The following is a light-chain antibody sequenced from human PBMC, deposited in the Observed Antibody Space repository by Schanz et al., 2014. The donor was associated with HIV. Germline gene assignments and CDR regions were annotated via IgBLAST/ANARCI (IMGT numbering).Light chain of an antibody. CDR2: AAS. CDR3: QQYGSSPWT. V-gene: IGKV3-20*01. CDR1: QSISSSL. Sequence: IVLTQSPGTLSLSPGETGTLSCRADQSISSSLLAWYQKKPGQAPTLLIHAASSRASGIPDRFSGSGSGADFTLTISGLEPEDFAVYYCQQYGSSPWTFGQGTKVEIK. J-gene: IGKJ1*01.